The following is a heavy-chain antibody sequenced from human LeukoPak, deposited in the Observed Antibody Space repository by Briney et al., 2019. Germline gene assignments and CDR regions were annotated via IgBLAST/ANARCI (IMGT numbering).Heavy chain of an antibody. CDR2: ISRSGST. CDR3: AREASGSTGYFDS. CDR1: GGSFGAHY. D-gene: IGHD1-26*01. V-gene: IGHV4-34*01. Sequence: SETLSLTCTVYGGSFGAHYWSWVRQPPGKGLEWIGEISRSGSTNYNPSLKSRVTISVDTSKNQVSLNLKSVTAADTAVYYCAREASGSTGYFDSWGQGTLVTVSS. J-gene: IGHJ4*02.